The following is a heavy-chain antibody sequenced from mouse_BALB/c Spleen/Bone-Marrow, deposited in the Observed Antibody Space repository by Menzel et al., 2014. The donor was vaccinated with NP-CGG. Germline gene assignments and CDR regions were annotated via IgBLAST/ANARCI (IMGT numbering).Heavy chain of an antibody. CDR2: INPSTGYT. CDR1: GYTFTSYW. J-gene: IGHJ3*01. Sequence: VKLVESGAELAKPGASVKMSCKASGYTFTSYWMYWIKQRPGQGLEWIGYINPSTGYTEYNQTFKGKATLTAVKSSTTAYMQLSSLTSEDSAVYYCARDDYDAFAYWGQGTLVTVSA. CDR3: ARDDYDAFAY. V-gene: IGHV1-7*01. D-gene: IGHD2-4*01.